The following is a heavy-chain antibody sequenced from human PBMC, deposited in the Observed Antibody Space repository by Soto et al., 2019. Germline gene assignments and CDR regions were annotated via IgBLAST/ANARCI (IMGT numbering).Heavy chain of an antibody. V-gene: IGHV3-30-3*01. Sequence: QVQLVESGGGVVQPGRSLRLSCAASGFTFSSYAMHWVRQAPGAGLEWVAIISYAESNKYYADSVKGRFTISRDNSKNTLYLQMNSLRAEDTAMYYCARLHDSSGYYFDYWGQGTLVTVSS. CDR2: ISYAESNK. CDR3: ARLHDSSGYYFDY. CDR1: GFTFSSYA. J-gene: IGHJ4*02. D-gene: IGHD3-22*01.